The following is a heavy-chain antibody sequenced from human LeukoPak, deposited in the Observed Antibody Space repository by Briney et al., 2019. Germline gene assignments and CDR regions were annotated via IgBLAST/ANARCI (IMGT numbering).Heavy chain of an antibody. CDR1: GFTFSRYA. J-gene: IGHJ4*02. Sequence: GGSLRLSCAASGFTFSRYAMSWVRQAPGKGLEWVAGISGSDTSTDYADSVKGRFTISRDNSKNTVYLQMISLRGEDTAVYYCAKDLSTYYDILTGLEYWGQGTLVTVSS. D-gene: IGHD3-9*01. CDR3: AKDLSTYYDILTGLEY. CDR2: ISGSDTST. V-gene: IGHV3-23*01.